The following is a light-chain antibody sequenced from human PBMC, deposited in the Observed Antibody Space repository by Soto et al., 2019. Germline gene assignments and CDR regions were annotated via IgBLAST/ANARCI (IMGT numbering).Light chain of an antibody. CDR1: QSVLYSSNKKNF. J-gene: IGKJ2*01. CDR2: WAS. CDR3: QQYYSSLPT. V-gene: IGKV4-1*01. Sequence: DIVMTQSPDSLVVSLGERATINCKSGQSVLYSSNKKNFLAWYQQRPGQPPKLLISWASSRESGVPARFSGSGSGTDFTLTISSLQAEDVAVYYCQQYYSSLPTFGQGTKLEIK.